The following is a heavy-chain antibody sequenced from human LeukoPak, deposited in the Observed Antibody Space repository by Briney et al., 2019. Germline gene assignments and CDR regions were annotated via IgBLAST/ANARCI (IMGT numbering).Heavy chain of an antibody. J-gene: IGHJ4*01. CDR2: ISGSGGST. CDR1: GFTFSSYA. V-gene: IGHV3-23*01. D-gene: IGHD5-24*01. CDR3: TRDIWLGNDY. Sequence: PGGSLRLSCAASGFTFSSYAMSWVRQAPGKGLEWVSAISGSGGSTYYADSVKGRFTISRDNSKNTLYLQMNSLKTEDTAVYYCTRDIWLGNDYWGHGTLVTVSS.